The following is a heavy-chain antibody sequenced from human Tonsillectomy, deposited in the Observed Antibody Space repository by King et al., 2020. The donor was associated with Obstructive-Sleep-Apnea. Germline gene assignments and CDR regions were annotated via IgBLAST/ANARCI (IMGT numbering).Heavy chain of an antibody. CDR1: GFIFSSYG. Sequence: VQLVESGGGVVQPGRSLRLSCAASGFIFSSYGMHWVRQAPGKGLEWVAVIWYDGSNKYYADSVKGRFTISSDSSKNTLFLQMNSLRAEDTAIYYCARDQGYFGAPPRLWGQGTLVTVSS. CDR3: ARDQGYFGAPPRL. D-gene: IGHD3-10*01. CDR2: IWYDGSNK. J-gene: IGHJ4*02. V-gene: IGHV3-33*01.